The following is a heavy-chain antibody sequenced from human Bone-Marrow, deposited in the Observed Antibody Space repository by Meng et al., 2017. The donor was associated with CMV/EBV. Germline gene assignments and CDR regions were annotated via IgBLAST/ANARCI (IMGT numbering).Heavy chain of an antibody. CDR3: ARGSTSWWFDP. V-gene: IGHV4-59*01. Sequence: GSLRLSCTVSGGSITSYYWHWLRQPPGKGLEWIGYIYNSGGTTYTPSLKSRVTISVDTSENQFSLKLTSVTAADTAVYYCARGSTSWWFDPWGQGTLVTVSS. J-gene: IGHJ5*02. CDR1: GGSITSYY. D-gene: IGHD1-26*01. CDR2: IYNSGGT.